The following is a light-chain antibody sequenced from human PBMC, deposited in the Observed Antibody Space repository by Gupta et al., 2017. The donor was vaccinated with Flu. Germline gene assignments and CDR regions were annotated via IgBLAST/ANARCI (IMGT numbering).Light chain of an antibody. CDR2: SNT. V-gene: IGLV1-44*01. CDR3: APWDDTLSGPI. J-gene: IGLJ2*01. CDR1: SSNIGSNT. Sequence: SVTISCSGSSSNIGSNTVNWYQQLPVTAPKLLIYSNTQRPSGVPVRFSGSKSGTSASLAISGLQSEDEADYFCAPWDDTLSGPIFGGGTKLTVL.